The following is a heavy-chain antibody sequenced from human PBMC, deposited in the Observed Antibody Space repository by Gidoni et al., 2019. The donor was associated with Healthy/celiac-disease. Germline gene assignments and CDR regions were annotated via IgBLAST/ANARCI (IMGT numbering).Heavy chain of an antibody. D-gene: IGHD6-6*01. V-gene: IGHV4-38-2*02. CDR1: GYSISRGYY. CDR2: IDHSVST. J-gene: IGHJ3*02. Sequence: QVQLQESGTGMVKPSEALSLTCTVSGYSISRGYYWGWIRQPPGKGLEWIGSIDHSVSTYYNPSLQSRVTISVDTSKHQFSLKLSSVTAADTAVYYCAREVVGSSPTDAFDIWGQGTMVTVSS. CDR3: AREVVGSSPTDAFDI.